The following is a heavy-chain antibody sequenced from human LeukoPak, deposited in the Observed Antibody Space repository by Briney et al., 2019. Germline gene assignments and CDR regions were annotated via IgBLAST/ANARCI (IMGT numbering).Heavy chain of an antibody. CDR1: GGSFNGYY. Sequence: SETLSLTCAVYGGSFNGYYWSRIRQPPGKGLEWIGEINHSGSTNYNPSLKSRVTISVDTSKNQFSLKLSSVTAADTAVYYCARVVGRMDVWGKGTTVTVSS. CDR3: ARVVGRMDV. CDR2: INHSGST. J-gene: IGHJ6*04. V-gene: IGHV4-34*01.